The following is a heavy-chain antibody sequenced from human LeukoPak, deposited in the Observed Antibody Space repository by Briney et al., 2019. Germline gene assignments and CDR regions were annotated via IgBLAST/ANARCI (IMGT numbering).Heavy chain of an antibody. Sequence: SVKVSCKASGGTFSSYAISWVRQAPGQGLEWMGGIIPIFGTANYAQKFQGRVTITADESTSTAYMELSSLRSEDTAVYYCARVIADNYDILTGYLQGFYYYGMDVWGQGTTVTVSS. CDR1: GGTFSSYA. D-gene: IGHD3-9*01. CDR3: ARVIADNYDILTGYLQGFYYYGMDV. V-gene: IGHV1-69*01. CDR2: IIPIFGTA. J-gene: IGHJ6*02.